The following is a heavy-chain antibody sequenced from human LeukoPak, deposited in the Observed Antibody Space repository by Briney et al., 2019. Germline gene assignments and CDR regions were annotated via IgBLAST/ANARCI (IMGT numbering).Heavy chain of an antibody. J-gene: IGHJ4*02. D-gene: IGHD3-10*01. CDR2: IYYSGST. Sequence: SETLSLTCTVSGGSISSYYWSWIRQPPGKGLEWIGYIYYSGSTNYNPSLKSRVTISVDTSKNQFSLKLSSVTAADTAVYYCARDPLWFGDFTSFDYWGQGTLVTVSS. CDR3: ARDPLWFGDFTSFDY. CDR1: GGSISSYY. V-gene: IGHV4-59*12.